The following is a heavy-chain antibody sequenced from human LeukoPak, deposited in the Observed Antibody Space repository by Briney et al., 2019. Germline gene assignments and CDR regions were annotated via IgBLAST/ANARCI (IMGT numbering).Heavy chain of an antibody. CDR3: ARELPASGHYDY. V-gene: IGHV5-51*01. Sequence: GGPLKIPCQASGYSFTSYWIGWVRHLPGKGLEWMGIIYPDDSDTRYSPSFQGQVTISADKSIGTAYLQWSSLKASATAMYYCARELPASGHYDYWGQGTLVTVSS. D-gene: IGHD2-2*01. J-gene: IGHJ4*02. CDR1: GYSFTSYW. CDR2: IYPDDSDT.